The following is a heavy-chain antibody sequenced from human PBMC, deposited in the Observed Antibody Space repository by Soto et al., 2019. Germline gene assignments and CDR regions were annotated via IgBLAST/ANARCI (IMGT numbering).Heavy chain of an antibody. D-gene: IGHD2-15*01. Sequence: SGDLSLTCAVSGFFISSGNYWGWIRKPPGKGLEWIGSIFHGGNTYYNPSLKSRVTISVDMSKNQFSLKLNSVTAADTAVYYCARARWYDAFDVWGQGTVVTVS. J-gene: IGHJ3*01. CDR2: IFHGGNT. V-gene: IGHV4-38-2*01. CDR3: ARARWYDAFDV. CDR1: GFFISSGNY.